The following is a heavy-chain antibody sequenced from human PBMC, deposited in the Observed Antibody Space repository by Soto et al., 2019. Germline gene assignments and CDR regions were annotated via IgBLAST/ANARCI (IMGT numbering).Heavy chain of an antibody. V-gene: IGHV3-21*01. Sequence: EVQLVESGGGLVKPGGSLRLSCAASGFTFSSYSMNWVRQAPGKGLEWVSSISTGSTYMYYADSVKGRFTISRDNAKNSLYLQMNSLRAEDTAVYYCARACQEGFIVLPADSDYWGQGTLVTVSS. CDR3: ARACQEGFIVLPADSDY. CDR2: ISTGSTYM. D-gene: IGHD2-2*01. CDR1: GFTFSSYS. J-gene: IGHJ4*02.